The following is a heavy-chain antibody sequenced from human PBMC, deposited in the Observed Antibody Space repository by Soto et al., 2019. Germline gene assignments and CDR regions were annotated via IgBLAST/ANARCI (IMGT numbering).Heavy chain of an antibody. CDR1: GGSISSYY. J-gene: IGHJ4*02. CDR3: AIAPASITMVRGVGPFDY. CDR2: IYYSGST. D-gene: IGHD3-10*01. V-gene: IGHV4-59*01. Sequence: SETLSLTCTVSGGSISSYYWSWIRQHTGKGLEWIGYIYYSGSTNYNPSLKSRVTISVDKSKNQFSLKLSSVTAADTAVYYCAIAPASITMVRGVGPFDYWGQGTLVTGSS.